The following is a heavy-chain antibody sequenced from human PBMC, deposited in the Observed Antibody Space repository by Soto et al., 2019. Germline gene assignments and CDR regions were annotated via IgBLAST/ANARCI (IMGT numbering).Heavy chain of an antibody. CDR1: GYTFTSYG. J-gene: IGHJ4*02. CDR2: ISAYNGNT. CDR3: ARDEPQWPKRGYFDY. V-gene: IGHV1-18*01. Sequence: QVQLVQSGAEVKKPGASVKVSCKASGYTFTSYGISWVRQAPGQGLEWMGWISAYNGNTNYAQKLQGRVTMTTDTSTRTAYMELRSLRSDDTAVYYCARDEPQWPKRGYFDYWGQGTLVTVSS. D-gene: IGHD6-19*01.